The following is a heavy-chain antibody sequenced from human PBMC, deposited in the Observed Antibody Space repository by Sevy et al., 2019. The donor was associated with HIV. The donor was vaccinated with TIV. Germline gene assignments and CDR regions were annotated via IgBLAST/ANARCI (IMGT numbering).Heavy chain of an antibody. Sequence: SETLSLTCTVSGGSISSSSYYWGWIRQPPGKGLEWSWSIYYSGSAYYNPSLKSRVTISVDTSKNQFSLKLSSVTAADTAVYYCARHGDYGFDYWGQGTLVTVSS. CDR1: GGSISSSSYY. D-gene: IGHD4-17*01. CDR2: IYYSGSA. J-gene: IGHJ4*02. CDR3: ARHGDYGFDY. V-gene: IGHV4-39*01.